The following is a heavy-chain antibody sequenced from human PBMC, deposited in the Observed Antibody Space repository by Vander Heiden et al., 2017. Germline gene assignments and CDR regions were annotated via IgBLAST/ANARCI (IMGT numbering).Heavy chain of an antibody. J-gene: IGHJ4*02. D-gene: IGHD3-22*01. CDR3: ARDRGDSSGYYGY. CDR1: GFPFSSYS. CDR2: ISSSSSYI. V-gene: IGHV3-21*01. Sequence: EVQLVESGGGLVKPGGSLRLSCAASGFPFSSYSMNWVRQAPGKGLEWVSSISSSSSYIYYADSVKGRFTISRDNAKNSLYLQMNSLRAEDTAVYYCARDRGDSSGYYGYWGQGTLVTVSS.